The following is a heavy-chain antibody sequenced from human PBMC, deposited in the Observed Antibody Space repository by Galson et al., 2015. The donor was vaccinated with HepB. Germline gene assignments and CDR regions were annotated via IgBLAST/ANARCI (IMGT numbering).Heavy chain of an antibody. J-gene: IGHJ5*02. CDR3: ARTGIAVVNNWFDP. V-gene: IGHV1-2*02. CDR1: GYTFTGYY. D-gene: IGHD6-19*01. CDR2: INPNSGGT. Sequence: SVKVSCKASGYTFTGYYMHWVRQAPGQGLEWMGWINPNSGGTNYAQKFQGRVTMTRDTSISTAYMELSRLRSDDTAVYYCARTGIAVVNNWFDPWGQGTLVTVSP.